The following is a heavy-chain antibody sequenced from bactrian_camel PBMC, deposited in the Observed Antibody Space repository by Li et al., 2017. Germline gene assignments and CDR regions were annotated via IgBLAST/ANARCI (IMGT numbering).Heavy chain of an antibody. CDR1: GITLDDSD. Sequence: HVQLVESGGGSVQAGGSLRLSCTASGITLDDSDMGWYRQAPGNECELVSTISSDGSTYYADSVKGRFTISRDNAKNTVHLQMNSLKSEDTAQYFCATIGLSWELTYRGQGTQVTVS. J-gene: IGHJ4*01. V-gene: IGHV3S55*01. CDR3: ATIGLSWELTY. D-gene: IGHD6*01. CDR2: ISSDGST.